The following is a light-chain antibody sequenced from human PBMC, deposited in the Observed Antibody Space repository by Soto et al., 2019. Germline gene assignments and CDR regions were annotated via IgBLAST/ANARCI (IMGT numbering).Light chain of an antibody. CDR2: SAS. CDR1: QSVSGN. V-gene: IGKV3-15*01. CDR3: QQYNNWPLT. Sequence: EIVMTQSPVTLSVSPGERATLSCRAGQSVSGNLAWYQQKPGQAPRLLIYSASTRATGIPARFSGTGSGTEFTLTISSLQSEDFAVYYCQQYNNWPLTFGGGTKVEIK. J-gene: IGKJ4*01.